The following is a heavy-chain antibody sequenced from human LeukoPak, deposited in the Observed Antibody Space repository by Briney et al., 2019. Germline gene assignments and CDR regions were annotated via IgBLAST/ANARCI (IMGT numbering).Heavy chain of an antibody. CDR1: GFTFSSYG. Sequence: GGSLRLSCAASGFTFSSYGMHWVRQAPGKGLEWVAFIRYDGSNKYYADSVKGRFTISRDNSKNTLYLQMNSLRAEDTAVYYCAKEYCSITSCYITGDYWGQGTLVTVSS. CDR3: AKEYCSITSCYITGDY. V-gene: IGHV3-30*02. J-gene: IGHJ4*02. D-gene: IGHD2-2*02. CDR2: IRYDGSNK.